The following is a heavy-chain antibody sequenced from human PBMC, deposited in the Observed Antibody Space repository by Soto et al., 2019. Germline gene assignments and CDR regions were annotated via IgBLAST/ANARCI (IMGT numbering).Heavy chain of an antibody. V-gene: IGHV1-69*02. CDR1: EATFNTYT. CDR3: ARGYGSGSSTFDY. D-gene: IGHD3-10*01. J-gene: IGHJ4*01. Sequence: QVQLVQSGAEVKKPGSSVKVSCKTSEATFNTYTINWVRQAPGQGLEWMGRIIPILALASYPEKFQGRVTITADRSTSTAYMELSSLRAEDTAVYYCARGYGSGSSTFDYWGHGTLVTVSS. CDR2: IIPILALA.